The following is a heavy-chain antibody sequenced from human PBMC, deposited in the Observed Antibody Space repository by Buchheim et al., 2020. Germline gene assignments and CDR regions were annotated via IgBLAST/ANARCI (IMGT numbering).Heavy chain of an antibody. Sequence: EVQLLESGGGLVQPGGSLRLSCAASGFTFSSYAMSWVRQAPGKGLEWVSAISGSGGSTYYADSVKGRLTISRNNSKNTLYLQMNSLRAEDTAVYYCAKDTLRANGVSENWFDPWGQGTL. V-gene: IGHV3-23*01. CDR1: GFTFSSYA. CDR2: ISGSGGST. J-gene: IGHJ5*02. CDR3: AKDTLRANGVSENWFDP. D-gene: IGHD2-8*01.